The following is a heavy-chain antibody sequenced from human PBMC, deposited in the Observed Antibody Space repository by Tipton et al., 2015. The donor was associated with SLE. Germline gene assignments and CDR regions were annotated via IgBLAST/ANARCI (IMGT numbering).Heavy chain of an antibody. D-gene: IGHD2-2*01. CDR2: ISYDGSNK. CDR3: ARGLYCSSTSCSRLYYYYYYMDV. Sequence: SLRLSCAASGFTFSSYAMHWVRQAPGKGLEWVAVISYDGSNKYYADSVKGRFTISRDNSKNTLYLQMNSLRAEDTAVYYCARGLYCSSTSCSRLYYYYYYMDVWGKGTTVTVSS. V-gene: IGHV3-30*04. CDR1: GFTFSSYA. J-gene: IGHJ6*03.